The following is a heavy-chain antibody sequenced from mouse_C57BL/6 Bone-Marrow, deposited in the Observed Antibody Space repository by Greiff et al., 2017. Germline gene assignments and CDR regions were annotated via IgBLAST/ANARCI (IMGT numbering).Heavy chain of an antibody. CDR3: ARGTGDFDY. V-gene: IGHV3-1*01. Sequence: EVQLQESGPGMVKPSQSLSLTCTVTGYSITSGYDWHWIRHFPGNKLEWMGYISNSGSTNYNPSFTSRISITHDTDKNHFFLKLKSVTTEDTATYYCARGTGDFDYWGQGTTLTVSS. CDR2: ISNSGST. D-gene: IGHD1-1*01. CDR1: GYSITSGYD. J-gene: IGHJ2*01.